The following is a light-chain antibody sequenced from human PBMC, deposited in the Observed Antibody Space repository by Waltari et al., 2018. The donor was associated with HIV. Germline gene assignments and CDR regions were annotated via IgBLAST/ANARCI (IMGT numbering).Light chain of an antibody. J-gene: IGKJ3*01. Sequence: DIQVTQSPSSLSASVGDRVSIPCRATQGFTRDLAWYQQKPRNTPKLLISATSGLQRGVSASFRGGGTGTDSALTISKLQPEEFATYNSREAITVARNIVPGT. CDR3: REAITVARN. CDR1: QGFTRD. V-gene: IGKV1-12*01. CDR2: ATS.